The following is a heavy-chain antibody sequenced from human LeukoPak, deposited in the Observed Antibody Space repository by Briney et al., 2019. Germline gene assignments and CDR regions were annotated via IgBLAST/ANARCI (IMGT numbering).Heavy chain of an antibody. CDR1: GGTFSSYA. V-gene: IGHV1-69*13. D-gene: IGHD5-24*01. CDR3: ASRDGYNSDFDY. Sequence: SVKVSCKASGGTFSSYAISWVRQAPGQGLEWMGGIIPIFGTANYAQKFQGRVTITADESTSTAYMELSSLRSEDTAVYYCASRDGYNSDFDYWGQGTLVTVSS. J-gene: IGHJ4*02. CDR2: IIPIFGTA.